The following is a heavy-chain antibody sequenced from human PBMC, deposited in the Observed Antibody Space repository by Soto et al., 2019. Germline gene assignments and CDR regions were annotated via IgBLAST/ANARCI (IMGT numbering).Heavy chain of an antibody. J-gene: IGHJ3*02. Sequence: QVQLQESGPGLVNPSGTLSLTCAVSGGSITSDYWWTWIRQPPGKDLEWVGEIFKDGRTANSPSLKSRVTISMDKSNNHLSLRLSSVTAADTAVDYCARRVIRASGGGFDIWGQGTMVTVSS. CDR3: ARRVIRASGGGFDI. CDR2: IFKDGRT. V-gene: IGHV4-4*02. D-gene: IGHD3-16*01. CDR1: GGSITSDYW.